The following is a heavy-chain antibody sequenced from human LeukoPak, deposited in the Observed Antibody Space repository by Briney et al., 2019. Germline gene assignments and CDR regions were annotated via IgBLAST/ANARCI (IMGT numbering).Heavy chain of an antibody. V-gene: IGHV3-21*01. J-gene: IGHJ4*02. CDR3: ARGPYPDY. CDR1: GFTFNSYS. Sequence: GGSLRLSCAASGFTFNSYSMNWVRQAPGKGLEWVSSFNAGNSHIYYADSVKGRFTISRDNAKNSLYLQMNSLRAEDTAVYYCARGPYPDYWGQGTLVTVSS. CDR2: FNAGNSHI.